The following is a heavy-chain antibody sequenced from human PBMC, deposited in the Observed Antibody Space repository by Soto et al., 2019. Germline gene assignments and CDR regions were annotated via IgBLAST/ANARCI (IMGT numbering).Heavy chain of an antibody. Sequence: GAAVKVSCKVSGYTLTELSMHWGRQAPGKGLEWMGGFDPEDGETIYAQKFQGRVTMTEDTSTDTAYMELSSLRSEDTAVYYCAPVTSVRYCSGGSCLNWFDPWG. CDR1: GYTLTELS. V-gene: IGHV1-24*01. J-gene: IGHJ5*02. CDR3: APVTSVRYCSGGSCLNWFDP. CDR2: FDPEDGET. D-gene: IGHD2-15*01.